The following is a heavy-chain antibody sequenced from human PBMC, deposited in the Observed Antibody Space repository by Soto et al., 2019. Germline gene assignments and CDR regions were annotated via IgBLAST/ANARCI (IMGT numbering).Heavy chain of an antibody. D-gene: IGHD6-6*01. CDR2: ITSSSDTI. CDR1: GFTFSSFH. J-gene: IGHJ4*02. Sequence: LRLFCAASGFTFSSFHMNWVRQAPGRGLEWVAYITSSSDTIYYSDSVKGRFTISRDNSKNTLYLQMNSLRAEDTAVYYCAKDRYSSSPGHLEYWGQGTLVTVSS. CDR3: AKDRYSSSPGHLEY. V-gene: IGHV3-48*01.